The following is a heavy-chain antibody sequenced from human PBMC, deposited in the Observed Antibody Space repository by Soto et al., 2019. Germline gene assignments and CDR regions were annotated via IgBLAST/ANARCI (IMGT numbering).Heavy chain of an antibody. D-gene: IGHD4-4*01. V-gene: IGHV3-23*01. Sequence: GGSLRLSCAASGFPFSSYVMSWVRQAPGKGLEWVSGISGGGSNTFYADSVKGRFTISRDNSKNTLLLQMNCLGAEDTAVYYCAKDSNKYSSSLRGRYFDYWGQGIGVTVSS. CDR1: GFPFSSYV. CDR2: ISGGGSNT. CDR3: AKDSNKYSSSLRGRYFDY. J-gene: IGHJ4*02.